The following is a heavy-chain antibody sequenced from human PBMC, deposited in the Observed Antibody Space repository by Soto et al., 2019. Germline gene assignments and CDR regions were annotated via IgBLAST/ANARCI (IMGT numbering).Heavy chain of an antibody. CDR1: CGSISSSSYY. D-gene: IGHD6-6*01. V-gene: IGHV4-39*01. J-gene: IGHJ4*02. CDR3: ASQGEYSSSALDY. CDR2: IYYSGST. Sequence: PSETLSLTCTVSCGSISSSSYYWGWIRQPPGKGLEWIGSIYYSGSTYYNPSLKSRVTISVDTSKNQFSLKLSSVTAADTAVYYCASQGEYSSSALDYWGQGTLVTVSS.